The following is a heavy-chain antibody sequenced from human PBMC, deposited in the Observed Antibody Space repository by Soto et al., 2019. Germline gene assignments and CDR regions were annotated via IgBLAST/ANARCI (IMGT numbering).Heavy chain of an antibody. CDR3: ARDPSRYGGPNWFDP. CDR2: IIPIFGTA. CDR1: GGTFSSYA. V-gene: IGHV1-69*06. J-gene: IGHJ5*02. Sequence: SVKVSCKASGGTFSSYAISWVRQAPGQGLEWMGGIIPIFGTANYAQKFQGRVTITADKSTSTAYMELSSLRSEDTAVYYCARDPSRYGGPNWFDPWGQGTLVTSPQ. D-gene: IGHD1-1*01.